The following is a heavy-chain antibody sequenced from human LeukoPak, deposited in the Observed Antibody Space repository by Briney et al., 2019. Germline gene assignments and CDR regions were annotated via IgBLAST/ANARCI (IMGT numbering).Heavy chain of an antibody. J-gene: IGHJ4*02. CDR2: INTYNGNT. D-gene: IGHD6-19*01. CDR1: GYTFTSYD. CDR3: ARRSTLYSSGYFYFDY. V-gene: IGHV1-18*01. Sequence: GASVKVSCKASGYTFTSYDINWVRQAPGQGLEWMGWINTYNGNTNYAQKLQGRVTMTTDTSTSTAYMELRSLRSDDTAVYYCARRSTLYSSGYFYFDYWGQGSLVTVSS.